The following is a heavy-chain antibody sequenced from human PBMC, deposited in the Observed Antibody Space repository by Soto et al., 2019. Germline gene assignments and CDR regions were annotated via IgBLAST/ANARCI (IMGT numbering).Heavy chain of an antibody. CDR1: GGSISSGGYY. V-gene: IGHV4-31*03. Sequence: TLSLTCTVSGGSISSGGYYWSWIRQHPGKGLDWIGYIYYSGSTYYNPSLKSRVTISVDTSKNQFSLKLSSVTAADTAVYYCARARGHSDFWSGYSHYYFDYWGQGTLVTVSS. J-gene: IGHJ4*02. CDR3: ARARGHSDFWSGYSHYYFDY. CDR2: IYYSGST. D-gene: IGHD3-3*01.